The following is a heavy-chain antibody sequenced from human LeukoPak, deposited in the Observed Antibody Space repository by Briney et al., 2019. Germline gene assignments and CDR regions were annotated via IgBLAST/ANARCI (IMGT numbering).Heavy chain of an antibody. CDR3: ARGPTEHYDILTGYMWYY. Sequence: GASVKVSCKASGYTFTSYDINWVRQATGQGLEWMGWMNPNSGNTGYAQKFQGRVTITRNTSISTAYMELSSLRSEDTAVYYCARGPTEHYDILTGYMWYYWGQGTLVTVSS. D-gene: IGHD3-9*01. V-gene: IGHV1-8*03. J-gene: IGHJ4*02. CDR2: MNPNSGNT. CDR1: GYTFTSYD.